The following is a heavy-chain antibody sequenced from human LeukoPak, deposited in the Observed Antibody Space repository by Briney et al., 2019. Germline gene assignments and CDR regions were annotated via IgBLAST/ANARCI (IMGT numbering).Heavy chain of an antibody. CDR1: GGSVSDGYYY. CDR3: ARGGKNSGWYG. CDR2: IFHSGSI. Sequence: SETLSLTCTVSGGSVSDGYYYWNWIRQPPGKGLEWIGYIFHSGSINNNPSLKSRVTISVDTSKNQFSLKLSSVTAADTAVYFCARGGKNSGWYGWGQGTLVTVSS. V-gene: IGHV4-61*01. J-gene: IGHJ4*02. D-gene: IGHD6-19*01.